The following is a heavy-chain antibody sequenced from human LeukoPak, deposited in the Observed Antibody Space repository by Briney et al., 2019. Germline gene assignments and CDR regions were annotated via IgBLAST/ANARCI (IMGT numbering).Heavy chain of an antibody. CDR3: VKDSGVAAARSIDP. J-gene: IGHJ5*02. D-gene: IGHD6-13*01. CDR2: VSNGGMTK. CDR1: GFIFSNYA. V-gene: IGHV3-30*18. Sequence: PGRSLRLSCAASGFIFSNYAMHWVRQAPGKGLEWVAVVSNGGMTKYYVDSVKGRFAISRDNSKNTVYLQMNSLRPEDTAVYFCVKDSGVAAARSIDPWGQGTLVTVSS.